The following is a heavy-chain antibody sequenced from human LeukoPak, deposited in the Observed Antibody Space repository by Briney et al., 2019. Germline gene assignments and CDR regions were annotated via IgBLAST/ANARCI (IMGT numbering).Heavy chain of an antibody. CDR1: GGSISSYY. CDR3: ARDLVGASDY. CDR2: IYYSGST. J-gene: IGHJ4*02. D-gene: IGHD1-26*01. V-gene: IGHV4-59*01. Sequence: SETLSLTCPVSGGSISSYYWSWIRQPPGKGLEWIGYIYYSGSTNYNPSLKSRVTISVDTSKNQFSLKLSSVTAADTAVYYCARDLVGASDYWGQGTLVTVSS.